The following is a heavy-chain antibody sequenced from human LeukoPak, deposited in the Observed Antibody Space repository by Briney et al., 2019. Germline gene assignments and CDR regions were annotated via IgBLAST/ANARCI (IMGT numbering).Heavy chain of an antibody. CDR1: GFTFSSFG. Sequence: PGRSLRLSCAASGFTFSSFGMHWVRQAPGKGLEWVAVISNDGTNKYHANSVKGRFTISRDNSKNTLYLQMNSLRTEDTAVYYCAKDDRSTSCFDYWGQGTLVTVSS. D-gene: IGHD2-2*01. V-gene: IGHV3-30*18. CDR2: ISNDGTNK. CDR3: AKDDRSTSCFDY. J-gene: IGHJ4*02.